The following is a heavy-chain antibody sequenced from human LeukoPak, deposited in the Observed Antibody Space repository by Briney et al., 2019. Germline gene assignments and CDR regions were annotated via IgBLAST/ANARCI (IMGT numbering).Heavy chain of an antibody. Sequence: GRSLRLSCAASGFTFSSYAMHWVRQAPGKGLEWVAVISYDGSNKYYADSVKGRFTSSRDNSKNTLYLQMNSLRAEDTAVYYCASIDYSTSYWGQGTLVTVSS. CDR2: ISYDGSNK. D-gene: IGHD4-11*01. J-gene: IGHJ4*02. V-gene: IGHV3-30*04. CDR3: ASIDYSTSY. CDR1: GFTFSSYA.